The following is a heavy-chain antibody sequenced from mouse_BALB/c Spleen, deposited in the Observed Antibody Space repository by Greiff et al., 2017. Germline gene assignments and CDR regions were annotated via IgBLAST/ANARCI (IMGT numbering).Heavy chain of an antibody. J-gene: IGHJ3*01. CDR2: IYPGSGNT. D-gene: IGHD2-14*01. V-gene: IGHV1-63*01. CDR3: AREAYYRYDGFAY. CDR1: GYAFTNYW. Sequence: QVQLQQSGAELVRPGTSVKISCKASGYAFTNYWLGWVKQRPGHGLEWIGDIYPGSGNTYYNEKFKGKATLTADKSSSTAYMQLSSLTSEDSAVYFCAREAYYRYDGFAYWGQGTLVTVSA.